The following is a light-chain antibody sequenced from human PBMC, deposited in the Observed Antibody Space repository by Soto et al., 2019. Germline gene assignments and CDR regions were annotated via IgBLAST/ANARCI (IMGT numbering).Light chain of an antibody. J-gene: IGKJ1*01. CDR1: QNIDNY. V-gene: IGKV1-39*01. CDR3: QHSYNSPRT. Sequence: DIQMTQSPSSLSASVGDRVTITCRASQNIDNYLNWYQQKPGRAPNLLIYAASSLQSGVPSRFSVSGSGTDFTLTISSLQPEDFATYYCQHSYNSPRTFGQGTKVE. CDR2: AAS.